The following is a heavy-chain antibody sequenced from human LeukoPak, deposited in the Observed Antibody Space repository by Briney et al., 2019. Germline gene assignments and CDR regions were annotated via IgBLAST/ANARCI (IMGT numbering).Heavy chain of an antibody. CDR1: GFTFDDYA. V-gene: IGHV3-9*01. CDR3: TIDVPSHPQQIDY. J-gene: IGHJ4*02. Sequence: GGSLRLSCAASGFTFDDYAVHWVRQAPGKGLEWVSGISWNSGSIGYADSVKGRFTISRDNAKNSLYLQMNSLRAEDTAVYYCTIDVPSHPQQIDYWGQGILVTVSS. CDR2: ISWNSGSI.